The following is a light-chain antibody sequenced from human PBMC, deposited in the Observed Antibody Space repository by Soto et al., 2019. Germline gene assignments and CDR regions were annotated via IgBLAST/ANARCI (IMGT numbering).Light chain of an antibody. CDR3: SSYTSVSTSCV. J-gene: IGLJ1*01. V-gene: IGLV2-14*01. CDR1: SSDFGRYDF. CDR2: EVS. Sequence: QSVLTQPASVSGSPGQSITISCTGTSSDFGRYDFVSWYQQHPGKVPKLIIYEVSHRPSGISDRFSGSKSVNTASLTIFGLQAEDEADYYCSSYTSVSTSCVFGTGTKVTVL.